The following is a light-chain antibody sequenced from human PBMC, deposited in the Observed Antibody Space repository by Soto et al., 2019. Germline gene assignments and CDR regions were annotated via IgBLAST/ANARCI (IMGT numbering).Light chain of an antibody. Sequence: NVLTQSPGTLSLSPGERATLSCRASQSVSSSYLARYQQKPGQAPRLLIYGTSSRATAIPDRFSGSGSGTDFTLTISRLEPEDFAVYYCQQYGSSSWTFGQGTKVDIK. V-gene: IGKV3-20*01. CDR2: GTS. J-gene: IGKJ1*01. CDR1: QSVSSSY. CDR3: QQYGSSSWT.